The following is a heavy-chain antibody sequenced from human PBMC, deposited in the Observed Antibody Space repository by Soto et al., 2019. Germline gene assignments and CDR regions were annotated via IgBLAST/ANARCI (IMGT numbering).Heavy chain of an antibody. J-gene: IGHJ6*02. V-gene: IGHV5-51*01. CDR1: GCXFSSYL. Sequence: EXLKISCKCSGCXFSSYLIAWVRQMPGKGLELMGSVYPSDSDIRYSPSFQGQVTISADKSSSTAYLQLSSLQASDNGMYFCARHLMREYGMDVWGQGTTGTVS. CDR2: VYPSDSDI. CDR3: ARHLMREYGMDV.